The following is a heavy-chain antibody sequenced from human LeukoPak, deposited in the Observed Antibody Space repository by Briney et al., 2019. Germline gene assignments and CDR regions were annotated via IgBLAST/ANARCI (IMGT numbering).Heavy chain of an antibody. D-gene: IGHD6-13*01. J-gene: IGHJ5*02. CDR3: ASARQVRSSCLDP. CDR1: GFTFSSYA. Sequence: PGGSLRLSCAASGFTFSSYAMHWVRQAPGKGLEWVAVISYDGSNYYYGDSVKGRFTISRDNSKNTLYLQMNSLRAEDTAVYYCASARQVRSSCLDPWGQGTLVTVSS. V-gene: IGHV3-30*17. CDR2: ISYDGSNY.